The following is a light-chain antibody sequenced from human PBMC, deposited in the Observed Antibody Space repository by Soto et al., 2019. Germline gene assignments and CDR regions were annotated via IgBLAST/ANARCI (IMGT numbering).Light chain of an antibody. CDR2: LNN. CDR1: SSNIGAGYD. Sequence: QSVLTQPPSMSGAPGQRVTISCTGSSSNIGAGYDVHWYQQLPGTPPKLLIYLNNDRPSGVPDRFSGSKSGTSASLAITGLRADDEAVYYCQSFDNSLPGLVIFGGGTKLTVL. V-gene: IGLV1-40*01. CDR3: QSFDNSLPGLVI. J-gene: IGLJ2*01.